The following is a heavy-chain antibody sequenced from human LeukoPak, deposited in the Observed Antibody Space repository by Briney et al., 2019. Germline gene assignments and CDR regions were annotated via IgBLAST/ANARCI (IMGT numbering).Heavy chain of an antibody. CDR3: ARVRLRLGELSPNYYYYMDV. J-gene: IGHJ6*03. Sequence: SVKVSCKASGGTFSIYAISWVRQTPGQGLEWMGGIIPIFGTANYAQKFQGRVTITTDESTSTAYMELSSLRSEDTAVYYCARVRLRLGELSPNYYYYMDVWGKGTTVTVSS. D-gene: IGHD3-16*02. V-gene: IGHV1-69*05. CDR2: IIPIFGTA. CDR1: GGTFSIYA.